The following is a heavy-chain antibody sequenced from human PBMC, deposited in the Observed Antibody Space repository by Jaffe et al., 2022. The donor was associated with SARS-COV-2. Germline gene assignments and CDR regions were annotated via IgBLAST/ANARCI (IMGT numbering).Heavy chain of an antibody. CDR1: GYNFGNYW. Sequence: EVLLAQSGAEVKKPGDSLRISCQVSGYNFGNYWISWVRQMPGKGLEWVGRIDPADSYTNYSPPFRAHVTITDDKSINTVYLQWSSLKASDSAMYYCARHQWRSPFDSWGPGTLVTVSS. CDR2: IDPADSYT. CDR3: ARHQWRSPFDS. V-gene: IGHV5-10-1*03. D-gene: IGHD6-19*01. J-gene: IGHJ4*02.